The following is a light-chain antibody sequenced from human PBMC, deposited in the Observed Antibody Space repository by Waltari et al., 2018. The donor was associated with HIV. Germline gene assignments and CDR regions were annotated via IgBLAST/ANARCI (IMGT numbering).Light chain of an antibody. CDR1: VDDSKY. CDR3: ASYITSATPV. V-gene: IGLV2-14*01. J-gene: IGLJ2*01. CDR2: AVT. Sequence: QSALTQPASVSGSPGQSITISCDVDDSKYVSWYQHHPGKAPKVIIYAVTNRPSGLSYRFSGSKSGNTATLTISGLQPEDEADYFCASYITSATPVFGGGTKLTVL.